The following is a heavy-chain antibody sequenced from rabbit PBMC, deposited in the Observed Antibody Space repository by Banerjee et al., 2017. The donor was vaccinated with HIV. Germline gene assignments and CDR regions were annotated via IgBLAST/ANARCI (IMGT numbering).Heavy chain of an antibody. V-gene: IGHV1S40*01. Sequence: QSLEESGGDLVKPGASLTLTCTASGFSFSSSYWICWVRQAPGKGLEWIACIYAGSSGSTWYANWAKGRFTISKTSSTTVTLQMTSLTAADTATYFCARDEHDSSYWGFYFHLWRPGTLVSVS. CDR3: ARDEHDSSYWGFYFHL. J-gene: IGHJ4*01. CDR1: GFSFSSSYW. CDR2: IYAGSSGST. D-gene: IGHD8-1*01.